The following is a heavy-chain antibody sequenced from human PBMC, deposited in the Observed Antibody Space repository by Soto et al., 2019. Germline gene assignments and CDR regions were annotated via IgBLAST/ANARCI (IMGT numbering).Heavy chain of an antibody. D-gene: IGHD6-19*01. J-gene: IGHJ4*02. Sequence: QVQLVESGGGVVQPGRSLRLSCAASGFTFSSYAMHWVRQAPGKGLEWVAVISYDGSNKYYADSVKGRFTISRDNSKNTLYLQMNSLRAEDTAVYYCERDDIEVAGSFDYWGQGTLVTVSS. CDR2: ISYDGSNK. CDR1: GFTFSSYA. CDR3: ERDDIEVAGSFDY. V-gene: IGHV3-30-3*01.